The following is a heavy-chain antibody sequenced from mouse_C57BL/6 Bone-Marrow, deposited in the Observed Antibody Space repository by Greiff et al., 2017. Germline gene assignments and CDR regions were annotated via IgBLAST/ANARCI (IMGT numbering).Heavy chain of an antibody. CDR2: IDPETGGT. V-gene: IGHV1-15*01. Sequence: QVQLQQSGAELVRPGASVTLSCTASGYTFTDYEMPWVQQTPVNGLEWIGAIDPETGGTAYNQKFKGKARLTADKSASTAYMERRSLTSEDSAVYYCTQTPLYYDLSLFFDVWGTGTTVTVSS. D-gene: IGHD2-4*01. J-gene: IGHJ1*03. CDR3: TQTPLYYDLSLFFDV. CDR1: GYTFTDYE.